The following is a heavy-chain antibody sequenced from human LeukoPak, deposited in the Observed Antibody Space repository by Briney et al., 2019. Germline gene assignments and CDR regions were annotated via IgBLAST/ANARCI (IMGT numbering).Heavy chain of an antibody. J-gene: IGHJ6*03. CDR1: GFTFSSYG. D-gene: IGHD5-12*01. CDR3: ARVKWLPDYYYMDI. Sequence: GGSLRLSCAASGFTFSSYGMHWVRQAPGKGLEWVAVISYDGSNKYYADSVKGRFTISRDNSKNTLYLQMNSLRAEDTAVYYCARVKWLPDYYYMDIWGKGTTVTVSS. V-gene: IGHV3-30*03. CDR2: ISYDGSNK.